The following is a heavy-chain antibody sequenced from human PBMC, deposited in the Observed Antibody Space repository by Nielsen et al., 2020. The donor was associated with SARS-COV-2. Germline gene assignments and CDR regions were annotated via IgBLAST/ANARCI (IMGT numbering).Heavy chain of an antibody. Sequence: WIRQPPGKGLEWVANIKQDGSEKYYADSVKGRFTISRDNSKNTLYLQMNSLRAEDTAVYYCAKDRYYYDSSGYYYSPYYYYGMNVWGQGTTVTVSS. CDR3: AKDRYYYDSSGYYYSPYYYYGMNV. CDR2: IKQDGSEK. J-gene: IGHJ6*02. D-gene: IGHD3-22*01. V-gene: IGHV3-7*01.